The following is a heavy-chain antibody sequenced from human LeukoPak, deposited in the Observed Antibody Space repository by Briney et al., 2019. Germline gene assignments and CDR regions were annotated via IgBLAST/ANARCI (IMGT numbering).Heavy chain of an antibody. Sequence: GGSLRLSCAASGFTFSSYGMHWVRQAPGKGLEWVAVISYDGSNKYYADSVKGRFTISRDNSKNTLYLQMNSLRAEDTAVYYCAKDSPQAAGTDYWGQGTLVTVSS. J-gene: IGHJ4*02. D-gene: IGHD6-13*01. CDR2: ISYDGSNK. CDR3: AKDSPQAAGTDY. CDR1: GFTFSSYG. V-gene: IGHV3-30*18.